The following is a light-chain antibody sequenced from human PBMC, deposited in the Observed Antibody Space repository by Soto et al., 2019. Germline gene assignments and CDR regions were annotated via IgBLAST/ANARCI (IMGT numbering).Light chain of an antibody. CDR3: QSYDSSLSGVV. CDR2: GNS. CDR1: SSNIGAGYD. Sequence: QLVLTQPPSVSGAPGQRVTISCTGSSSNIGAGYDVHWYQQLPGTAHKLLIYGNSNRPSGVPDRFSGSKSGTSASLAITGLHAEDEAYYYCQSYDSSLSGVVFGGGTKVTVL. J-gene: IGLJ2*01. V-gene: IGLV1-40*01.